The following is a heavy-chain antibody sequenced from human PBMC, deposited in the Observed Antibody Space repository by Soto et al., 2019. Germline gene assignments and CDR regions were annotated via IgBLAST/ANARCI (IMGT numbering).Heavy chain of an antibody. V-gene: IGHV3-33*01. CDR1: GFTFSSYG. Sequence: GGSLRLSCAASGFTFSSYGMHWVRQAPGKGLEWVAVIWYDGSNKYYADSVKGRFTISRDNSKNTLYLQMNSLRADDTAVYYCARDQGWNYRFIDYWGQGTLVTVSS. CDR3: ARDQGWNYRFIDY. J-gene: IGHJ4*02. CDR2: IWYDGSNK. D-gene: IGHD1-7*01.